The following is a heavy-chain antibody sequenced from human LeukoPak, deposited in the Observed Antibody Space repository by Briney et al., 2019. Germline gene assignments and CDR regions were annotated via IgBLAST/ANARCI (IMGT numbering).Heavy chain of an antibody. Sequence: GGSLRLSCAASGFTFSSYAMHWVRQAPGKGLEWVAVIWYDGSNKYYADSVKGRFTISRDNSKNTLYLQMNSLRAEDTAVYYCARESPRYSSSWYDYWGQGTLVTVSS. J-gene: IGHJ4*02. CDR1: GFTFSSYA. CDR3: ARESPRYSSSWYDY. V-gene: IGHV3-33*08. D-gene: IGHD6-13*01. CDR2: IWYDGSNK.